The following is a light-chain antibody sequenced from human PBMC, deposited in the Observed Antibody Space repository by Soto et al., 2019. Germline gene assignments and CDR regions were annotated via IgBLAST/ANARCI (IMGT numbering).Light chain of an antibody. CDR1: QDINKY. J-gene: IGKJ2*01. Sequence: DIQMTQSPSSLSAAVGDSVTITCRASQDINKYLNWYHQTPGKAPKLLVFATSTLHNGVPSRFSGSRSGTDFSLTITRLQPEDFATYYCQQSYSSPYTFGHGTKLEIK. CDR3: QQSYSSPYT. CDR2: ATS. V-gene: IGKV1-39*01.